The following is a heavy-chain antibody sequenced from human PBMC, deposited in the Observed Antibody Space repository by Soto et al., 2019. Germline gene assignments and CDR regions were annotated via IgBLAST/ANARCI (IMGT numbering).Heavy chain of an antibody. Sequence: VGSLRLSCAASGFTFSSYAMNWVRQARGKGLEWVALISYDGSNKYYADSVRGRFTISRDSSTNTLFLQMNSLRAADTAVYYCGRCTSTSCHLGSDYWGQGTLVTVSS. CDR1: GFTFSSYA. V-gene: IGHV3-30-3*01. CDR3: GRCTSTSCHLGSDY. D-gene: IGHD2-2*01. CDR2: ISYDGSNK. J-gene: IGHJ4*02.